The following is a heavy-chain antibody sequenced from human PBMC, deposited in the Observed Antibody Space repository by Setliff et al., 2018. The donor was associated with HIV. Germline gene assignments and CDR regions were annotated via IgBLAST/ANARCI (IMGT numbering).Heavy chain of an antibody. CDR1: GGSPTGYH. CDR3: ARSIYGSGTYPLDI. Sequence: SETLSLTCTVSGGSPTGYHWSWIRQSAGKELEWIGRMYYTGTTDYNPSLMSRVTLSIDGSKNQFALEVNSMTAADAAVYYCARSIYGSGTYPLDIWSQGTLVTVSS. V-gene: IGHV4-4*07. D-gene: IGHD3-10*01. J-gene: IGHJ4*02. CDR2: MYYTGTT.